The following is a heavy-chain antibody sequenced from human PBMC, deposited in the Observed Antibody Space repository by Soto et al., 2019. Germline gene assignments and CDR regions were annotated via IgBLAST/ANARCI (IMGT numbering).Heavy chain of an antibody. Sequence: EMQLVDSGGGLVQPGDSLRLSCAASGFTFSIYWMAWVRQAPGKGLEWVANIKEDGSEYTYADSVRGRFTISRDNAKNSLYLQMNSLRVEDTAVYYCGRETHYYAAWGQGTLVTVSS. CDR1: GFTFSIYW. J-gene: IGHJ4*02. V-gene: IGHV3-7*04. D-gene: IGHD3-10*01. CDR2: IKEDGSEY. CDR3: GRETHYYAA.